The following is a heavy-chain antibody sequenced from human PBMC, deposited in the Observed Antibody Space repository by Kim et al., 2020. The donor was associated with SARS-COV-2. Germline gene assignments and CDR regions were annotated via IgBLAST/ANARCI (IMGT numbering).Heavy chain of an antibody. CDR1: EFTISRYS. J-gene: IGHJ4*02. CDR3: ARDLSLGRPGGFDY. Sequence: GGSLRLSCAASEFTISRYSMNWVRKAPGKGLEWVSTISRNSDYIYYADAVEGRFTISRDNAKNSLYLQMNSLSADATAVYYCARDLSLGRPGGFDYWGQG. D-gene: IGHD3-10*01. V-gene: IGHV3-21*01. CDR2: ISRNSDYI.